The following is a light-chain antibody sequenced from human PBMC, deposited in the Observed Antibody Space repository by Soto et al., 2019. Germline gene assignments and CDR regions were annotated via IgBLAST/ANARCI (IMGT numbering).Light chain of an antibody. J-gene: IGKJ1*01. CDR3: QQSYSTPRT. CDR2: AAS. CDR1: QSISSY. V-gene: IGKV1-39*01. Sequence: DIQMTQSPSSLSASVLDIFTITFRASQSISSYLNWYQQKPGKAPKLLIYAASSLQSGVPSRFSGSGSGTDFTLTISSLQPEDFATYYCQQSYSTPRTFGQGTKVDIK.